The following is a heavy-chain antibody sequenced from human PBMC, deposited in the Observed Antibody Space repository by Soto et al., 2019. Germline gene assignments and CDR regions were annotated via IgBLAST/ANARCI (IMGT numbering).Heavy chain of an antibody. V-gene: IGHV3-53*01. CDR3: ARNYDSTAGGAFDI. J-gene: IGHJ3*02. Sequence: EVQLVESGGGLIQPGGSLRLSCAASGFTVSSNYMSWVRQAPGKGLEWVSVIYSDGSTYYADSVKGRFTISRDNSKNTLYRQMNSLRAEDTAVYYCARNYDSTAGGAFDIWGQGTMVTVSS. CDR2: IYSDGST. CDR1: GFTVSSNY. D-gene: IGHD3-22*01.